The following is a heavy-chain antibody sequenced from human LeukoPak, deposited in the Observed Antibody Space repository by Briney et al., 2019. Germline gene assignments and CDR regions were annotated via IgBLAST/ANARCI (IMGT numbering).Heavy chain of an antibody. V-gene: IGHV3-11*01. CDR1: GFTFTDHY. CDR2: ISDNGGTI. J-gene: IGHJ5*02. CDR3: ARGAGPLFDP. Sequence: GGSLRLSCAASGFTFTDHYMCWIRQAPGKGLEWISYISDNGGTIHYADSVKGRFTISRDNAKNSLYLQTNSLRAEDTAVYFCARGAGPLFDPWGQGTLVTVSS.